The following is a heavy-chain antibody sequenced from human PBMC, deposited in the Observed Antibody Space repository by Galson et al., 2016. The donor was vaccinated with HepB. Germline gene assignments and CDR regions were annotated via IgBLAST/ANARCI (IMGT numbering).Heavy chain of an antibody. J-gene: IGHJ6*02. D-gene: IGHD4-11*01. CDR3: ASTIVTALYHYYYGIDA. Sequence: SLRLSCAASGFTFSGSAMYWVRQASGKGLEWVGRIRSKPNSYATAYGASVNGRFTISRDDSKNTAYLQMNSLKTEDTAVYYCASTIVTALYHYYYGIDAWGQGTTVTVSS. CDR1: GFTFSGSA. CDR2: IRSKPNSYAT. V-gene: IGHV3-73*01.